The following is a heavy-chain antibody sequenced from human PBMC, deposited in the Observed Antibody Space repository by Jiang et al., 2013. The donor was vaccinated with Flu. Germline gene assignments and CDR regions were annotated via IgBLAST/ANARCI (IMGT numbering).Heavy chain of an antibody. CDR3: ATGVAAPLQIDY. V-gene: IGHV1-24*01. Sequence: SVKVSCKVSGYTLTELSMHWVRQAPGKGLEWMGGFDPEDGETIYAQKFQGRVTMTEDTSTDTAYMELSSLRSEDTAVYYCATGVAAPLQIDYWGQGTLVTVSS. D-gene: IGHD2-15*01. J-gene: IGHJ4*02. CDR2: FDPEDGET. CDR1: GYTLTELS.